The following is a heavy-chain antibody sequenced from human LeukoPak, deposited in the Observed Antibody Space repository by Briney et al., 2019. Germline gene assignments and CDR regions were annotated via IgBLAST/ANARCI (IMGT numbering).Heavy chain of an antibody. Sequence: ASVKVSCKASGYTFTSYDINWVRQATGQGLEWMGWMNPNSGNTGYAQKFQGRVTMTRNTSISTAYMELSSLRSEDTAVYYCARGRSSWSFRYYYYYMDVWGKGTTVTISS. J-gene: IGHJ6*03. CDR2: MNPNSGNT. V-gene: IGHV1-8*02. CDR3: ARGRSSWSFRYYYYYMDV. D-gene: IGHD6-13*01. CDR1: GYTFTSYD.